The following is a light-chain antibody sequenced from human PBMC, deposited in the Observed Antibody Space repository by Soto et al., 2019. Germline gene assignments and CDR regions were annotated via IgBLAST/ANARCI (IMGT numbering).Light chain of an antibody. CDR2: NAS. Sequence: DIQMTQSPSTLSASVGDRVTITCRASQSIGSWLAWHQQKPGKTPNLLIYNASSLESGVPSRFRGSGSWTEFTLSISSLQPDVSATYYCQQYDSYPLTVGGGTKVDSK. J-gene: IGKJ4*01. V-gene: IGKV1-5*03. CDR3: QQYDSYPLT. CDR1: QSIGSW.